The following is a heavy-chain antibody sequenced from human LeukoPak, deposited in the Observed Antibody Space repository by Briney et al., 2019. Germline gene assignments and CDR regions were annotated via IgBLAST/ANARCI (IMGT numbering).Heavy chain of an antibody. V-gene: IGHV4-34*01. CDR3: ARRFDFVGATQTFDY. J-gene: IGHJ4*02. D-gene: IGHD1-26*01. CDR1: GGSFSGYY. CDR2: INHSGST. Sequence: SETLSLTCAVYGGSFSGYYWSWIRQPPGKGLEWIGEINHSGSTNYNPSLKSRVTTSVDTSKNQFSLKLSSVTAADTAVYYCARRFDFVGATQTFDYWGQGTLVTVSS.